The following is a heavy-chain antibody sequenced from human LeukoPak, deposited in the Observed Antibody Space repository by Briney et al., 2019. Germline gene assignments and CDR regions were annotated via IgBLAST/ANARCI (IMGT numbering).Heavy chain of an antibody. J-gene: IGHJ4*02. Sequence: GGSLRLSCAASGFTFSSYWMHWVRQAPGKGLVWVSRINTDGSSTSYADSVKGRFTISRDNAKNTLHLQMNSLRAEDTAVYYCARVIDQAYGDYEGGFDYWGQGTLVTVSS. CDR3: ARVIDQAYGDYEGGFDY. CDR1: GFTFSSYW. V-gene: IGHV3-74*01. CDR2: INTDGSST. D-gene: IGHD4-17*01.